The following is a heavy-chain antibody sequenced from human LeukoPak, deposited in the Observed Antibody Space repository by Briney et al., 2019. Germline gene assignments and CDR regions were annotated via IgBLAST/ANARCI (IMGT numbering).Heavy chain of an antibody. D-gene: IGHD2-8*01. CDR1: GGSITSTNW. J-gene: IGHJ4*02. V-gene: IGHV4-4*02. Sequence: SGTLSLTCGVSGGSITSTNWWSWVRQPPGRGLEWIGEISLSGLTNYNPSLKSRVTMALDKSKNRLSLNLTSVTAADTAVYYCSRENGAFSPFGYWGQGTLVTVPS. CDR2: ISLSGLT. CDR3: SRENGAFSPFGY.